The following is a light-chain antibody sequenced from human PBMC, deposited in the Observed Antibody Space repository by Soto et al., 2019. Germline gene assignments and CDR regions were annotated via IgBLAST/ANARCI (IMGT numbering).Light chain of an antibody. CDR2: DAS. CDR1: PSVSSD. CDR3: QHRHN. J-gene: IGKJ3*01. V-gene: IGKV3-11*01. Sequence: EILLTQSPATLSLSPGEKATLSCRTSPSVSSDFAWYQQKPGQTPRLLIYDASNRATGIPARFSGSGSGTDFTLTISSLEPEDFAVYYCQHRHNFGPGTKVDIK.